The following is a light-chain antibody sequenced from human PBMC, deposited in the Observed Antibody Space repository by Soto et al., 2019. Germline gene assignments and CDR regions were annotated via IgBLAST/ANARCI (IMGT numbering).Light chain of an antibody. J-gene: IGKJ2*01. V-gene: IGKV1-33*01. CDR2: DVS. Sequence: DIQMTQSPSSLSASVGDRVTITCQASQDITYYLNWYQQKPGKAPKLLIHDVSNLETGVPSRFSGSGSGTHFTLTISSLQPEDSATYYCQQYDNLPRYTFGQGTKLEIK. CDR3: QQYDNLPRYT. CDR1: QDITYY.